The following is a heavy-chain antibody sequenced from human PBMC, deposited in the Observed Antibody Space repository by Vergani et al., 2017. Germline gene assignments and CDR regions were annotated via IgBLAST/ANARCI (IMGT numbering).Heavy chain of an antibody. D-gene: IGHD6-19*01. J-gene: IGHJ4*02. Sequence: QVQLQESGPGLVKPSQTLSLTCSVSFDSIRNLYCNWIRQPPGKGLEWIGSIHYSENTNYNPSLKTRVTISVDTSKNQFSLTLTSVTAADTAVYYCASDTHSGQRADCWGQGILVTVTS. V-gene: IGHV4-59*11. CDR3: ASDTHSGQRADC. CDR2: IHYSENT. CDR1: FDSIRNLY.